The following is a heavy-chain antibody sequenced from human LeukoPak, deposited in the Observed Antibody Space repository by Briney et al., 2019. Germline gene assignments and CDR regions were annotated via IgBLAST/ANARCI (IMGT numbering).Heavy chain of an antibody. J-gene: IGHJ6*02. CDR1: GGSISSYY. CDR2: IYTSGST. D-gene: IGHD3-10*01. Sequence: PSETLSLTCTVSGGSISSYYWSWIRQPAGKGLEWIGRIYTSGSTNYNPSLKSRVTMSVDTSKNQFSLKLSSVTAADTAVYYCARDLLWFGESHYYYGMDVWGQGTTVTVSS. V-gene: IGHV4-4*07. CDR3: ARDLLWFGESHYYYGMDV.